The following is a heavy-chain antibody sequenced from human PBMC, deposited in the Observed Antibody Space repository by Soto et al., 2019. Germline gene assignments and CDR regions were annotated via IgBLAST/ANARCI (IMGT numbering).Heavy chain of an antibody. J-gene: IGHJ2*01. Sequence: EVQLVESGGGLVQPGGSLKLSCAASGFTFSGSAMHWVRQASGKGLEWVGRIRSKPNSYATAYAASVKGRFTISRDDSKNTADLQMKRLKTGDPARYFWTGGYSGYADWYFDLWGRGTLVTVSS. CDR3: TGGYSGYADWYFDL. CDR1: GFTFSGSA. V-gene: IGHV3-73*02. D-gene: IGHD5-12*01. CDR2: IRSKPNSYAT.